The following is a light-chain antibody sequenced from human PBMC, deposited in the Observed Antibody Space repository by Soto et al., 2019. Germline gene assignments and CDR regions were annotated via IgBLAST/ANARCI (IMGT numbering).Light chain of an antibody. CDR1: SNDVGYYNY. CDR2: EVS. CDR3: SSYSTSTRRV. J-gene: IGLJ2*01. Sequence: QSALTQPASVSGSRGQSITISCTGTSNDVGYYNYVSWYQQHPGKAPKLMIYEVSNRPSGVSDRFSGSKSGNTASLTISGLQAEDEADYYCSSYSTSTRRVFGGGTKLTVL. V-gene: IGLV2-14*01.